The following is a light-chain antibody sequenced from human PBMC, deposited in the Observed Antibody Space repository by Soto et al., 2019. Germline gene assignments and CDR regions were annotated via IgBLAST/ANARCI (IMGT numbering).Light chain of an antibody. CDR1: SSDVGTYNL. CDR2: EGN. V-gene: IGLV2-23*01. CDR3: CAYAPSRTLL. Sequence: QSALTQPASVSESPGQSITISCTGTSSDVGTYNLVTWYQQHPGKAPKLIIYEGNKRPSGVSNRFSASKSGNTASLTISGLLAEDEADYYCCAYAPSRTLLFGGGTKLTVL. J-gene: IGLJ2*01.